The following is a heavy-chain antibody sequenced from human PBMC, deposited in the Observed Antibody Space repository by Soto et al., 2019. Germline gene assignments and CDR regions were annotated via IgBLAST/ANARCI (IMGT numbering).Heavy chain of an antibody. Sequence: GGSLRLSCAASGFTFSSYAMSWVRQAPGKGLEWVSAISGSGGSTSYADSVKGRFTISRDNSKNTLYLQMNSLRAEYTAVYYCAIDGLQLDNWGQGTVVTVSS. D-gene: IGHD5-18*01. CDR3: AIDGLQLDN. J-gene: IGHJ4*02. CDR1: GFTFSSYA. CDR2: ISGSGGST. V-gene: IGHV3-23*01.